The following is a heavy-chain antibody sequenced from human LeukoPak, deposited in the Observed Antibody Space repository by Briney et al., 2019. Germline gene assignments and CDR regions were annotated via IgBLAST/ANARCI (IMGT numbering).Heavy chain of an antibody. CDR2: ISAYNGNT. D-gene: IGHD3-16*01. CDR1: GYTFTSYG. Sequence: ASVKVSCKASGYTFTSYGISWVRQAPGQGLEWMGWISAYNGNTNYAQKLQGRVTMTTDTSTSTAYMELRSLRSDDTAVYYCARAGSKGVVKYYFDYWGQGTLVTVSS. V-gene: IGHV1-18*01. J-gene: IGHJ4*02. CDR3: ARAGSKGVVKYYFDY.